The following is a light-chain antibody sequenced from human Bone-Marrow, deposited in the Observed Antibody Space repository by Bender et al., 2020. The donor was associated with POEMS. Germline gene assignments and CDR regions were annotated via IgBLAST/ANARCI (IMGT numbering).Light chain of an antibody. Sequence: SYELTQPPSVSVAPGETARITCGGDDTGRKSVHWYQQKPGQAPVLVIYDDDDRPSGIPERLSGSNSGNTATLTINRVEVGDEADYYCQVWDSTTDHRVFGGGTKLTAL. J-gene: IGLJ3*02. CDR1: DTGRKS. CDR2: DDD. CDR3: QVWDSTTDHRV. V-gene: IGLV3-21*04.